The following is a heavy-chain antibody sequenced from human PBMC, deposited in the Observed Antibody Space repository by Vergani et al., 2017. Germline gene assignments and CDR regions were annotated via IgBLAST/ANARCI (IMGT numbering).Heavy chain of an antibody. J-gene: IGHJ5*02. CDR2: TYYSGST. D-gene: IGHD3-10*01. Sequence: QVQLQESGPGLVKPSETLSLTCTVSGGSISSGDYYWSWIRQPPGKGVEWIGYTYYSGSTYYNPSLKSRVTISVDTSKNQFSLKLSSVTAADAVVYYCARGSAKYGSGSYYTNWLDPWGQGTLVTVSS. CDR1: GGSISSGDYY. V-gene: IGHV4-30-4*08. CDR3: ARGSAKYGSGSYYTNWLDP.